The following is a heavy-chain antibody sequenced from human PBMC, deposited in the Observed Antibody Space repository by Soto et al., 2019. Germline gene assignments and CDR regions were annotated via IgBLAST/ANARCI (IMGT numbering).Heavy chain of an antibody. V-gene: IGHV4-34*01. CDR3: ERTHSSKAYYGMDV. CDR2: INHSGST. J-gene: IGHJ6*02. D-gene: IGHD6-13*01. CDR1: GGSFSGYY. Sequence: PSETLSLTCAVYGGSFSGYYWIWIRQPPGKGLEWIGEINHSGSTNYNPSLKSRVTISVDTSKNQFSLKLSSVTAADTAVYYCERTHSSKAYYGMDVWGQGTTVTVSS.